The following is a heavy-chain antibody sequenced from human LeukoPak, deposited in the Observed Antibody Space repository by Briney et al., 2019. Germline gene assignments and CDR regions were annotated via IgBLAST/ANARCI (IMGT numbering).Heavy chain of an antibody. CDR2: ISYSGNT. J-gene: IGHJ5*02. CDR1: GDSISSYY. CDR3: GRPNPDSSGYNGSFDP. D-gene: IGHD3-22*01. V-gene: IGHV4-59*08. Sequence: SETLSLTCTVSGDSISSYYWSWIRQPPGKGLEWIGYISYSGNTNYNPSLKSRVIISVDTSKNQFSLKLNSVTAADTAVYYCGRPNPDSSGYNGSFDPWGQGILVTVSS.